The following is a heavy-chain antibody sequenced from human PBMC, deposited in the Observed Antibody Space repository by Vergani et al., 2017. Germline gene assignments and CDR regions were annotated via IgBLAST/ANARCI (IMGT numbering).Heavy chain of an antibody. Sequence: QLQLQESDPGLVKPSETLSLTWTVSGGSIRSTFYYWGWIRQPPGKGLEWIGTIYYSGSTYYNPSLKSRVTISVDTSKNQFSLKLNSVTAADTAVYYCARHKEQLVPGNYYYYYYMDVWGKGTTVTVSS. CDR3: ARHKEQLVPGNYYYYYYMDV. J-gene: IGHJ6*03. CDR2: IYYSGST. D-gene: IGHD6-13*01. CDR1: GGSIRSTFYY. V-gene: IGHV4-39*01.